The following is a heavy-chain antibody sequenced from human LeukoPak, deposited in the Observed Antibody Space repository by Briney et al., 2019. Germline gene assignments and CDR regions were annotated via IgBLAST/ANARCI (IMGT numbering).Heavy chain of an antibody. V-gene: IGHV1-69*05. CDR1: GGTFSSYA. CDR2: IIPIFGTA. D-gene: IGHD1-1*01. CDR3: ASTYNWNVPLPDY. Sequence: SVKVSCKASGGTFSSYAISWVRQAPGQGLEWLGRIIPIFGTANYAQKFQGRVTITTDESTSTAYMELSSLRSEDTAVYYCASTYNWNVPLPDYWGQGTLVTVSS. J-gene: IGHJ4*02.